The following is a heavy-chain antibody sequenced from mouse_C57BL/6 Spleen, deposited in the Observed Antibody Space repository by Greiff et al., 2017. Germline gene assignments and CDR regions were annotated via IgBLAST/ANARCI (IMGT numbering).Heavy chain of an antibody. CDR1: GYTFTDYN. V-gene: IGHV1-18*01. CDR2: INPNTGGT. J-gene: IGHJ4*01. CDR3: ARYDGYAGYAMDY. Sequence: EVQLQQSGPELVKPGASVTIPCKASGYTFTDYNMDWVKQSHGNSLEWIGDINPNTGGTIYNQKFKGKATLTVDKSSSTAYMELRSLTSEDTAVDYCARYDGYAGYAMDYWGQGTSVTVSS. D-gene: IGHD2-3*01.